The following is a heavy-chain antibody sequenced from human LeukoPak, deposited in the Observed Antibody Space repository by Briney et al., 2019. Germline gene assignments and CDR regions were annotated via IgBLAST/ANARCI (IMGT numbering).Heavy chain of an antibody. CDR2: ISSSGSTI. Sequence: GGSLRLSCAASGFTFGDYYMSWIRQAPGEGLEWVSYISSSGSTIYYADSVKGRFTISRDNAKNSLYLQMNSLRAEDTAVYYCARDELDIVVVPAAIDYYYYMDVWGKGTTVTVSS. V-gene: IGHV3-11*04. D-gene: IGHD2-2*03. J-gene: IGHJ6*03. CDR3: ARDELDIVVVPAAIDYYYYMDV. CDR1: GFTFGDYY.